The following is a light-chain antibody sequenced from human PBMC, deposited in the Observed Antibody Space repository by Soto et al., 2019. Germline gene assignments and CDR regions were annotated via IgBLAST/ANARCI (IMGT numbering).Light chain of an antibody. CDR2: KAS. Sequence: DIQMTQSPSTLAASVGDRVTITCRASQTISSWLAWYQQKPGQAPKLLIYKASSLESAVPSRFSGSGAGTEFTLTISGLQPDDFATYYCQQYNSYPLTFGGGTKVVIK. V-gene: IGKV1-5*03. J-gene: IGKJ4*01. CDR3: QQYNSYPLT. CDR1: QTISSW.